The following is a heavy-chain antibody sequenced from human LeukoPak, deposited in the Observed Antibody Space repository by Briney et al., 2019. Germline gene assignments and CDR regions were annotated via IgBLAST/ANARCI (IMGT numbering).Heavy chain of an antibody. D-gene: IGHD6-6*01. V-gene: IGHV1-69*13. CDR1: GGTFISYA. CDR2: IIPIFGTA. Sequence: GASVKVSCKASGGTFISYAISWVRQAPGQGLEWMGGIIPIFGTANYAQKFQGRVTITADESTSTAYMELSSLRSEDTAVYYCAGQLGSDFRNWFDPWGQGTLVTVSS. J-gene: IGHJ5*02. CDR3: AGQLGSDFRNWFDP.